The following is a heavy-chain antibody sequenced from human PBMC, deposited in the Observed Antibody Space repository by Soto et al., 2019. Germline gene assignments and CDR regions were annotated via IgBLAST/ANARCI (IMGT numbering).Heavy chain of an antibody. Sequence: QVQLVQSGAEVKKPGASVKVSCKASGYTFTSYAMHWVRQAPGQRLEWMGWINAGNGNTKYSQKFQGRVTITRDTSASTAYMELSSLRSEDTAVYYCARTYGDYVYYYGMDVWGPGTTVTVSS. CDR3: ARTYGDYVYYYGMDV. V-gene: IGHV1-3*01. CDR2: INAGNGNT. CDR1: GYTFTSYA. D-gene: IGHD4-17*01. J-gene: IGHJ6*02.